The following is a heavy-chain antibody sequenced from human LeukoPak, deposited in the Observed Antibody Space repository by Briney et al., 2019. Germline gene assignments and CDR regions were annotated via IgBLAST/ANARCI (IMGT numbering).Heavy chain of an antibody. CDR3: ARDYYDGSGYYYVPNLDY. CDR1: GFTFSSYA. CDR2: ISYDGSNK. V-gene: IGHV3-30-3*01. J-gene: IGHJ4*02. D-gene: IGHD3-22*01. Sequence: GGSLRLSCAASGFTFSSYAMHWVRQAPGKGLEWVAVISYDGSNKYYADSVKGRFTISRDNSKNTLYLQMNSLRAEDTAVYYCARDYYDGSGYYYVPNLDYWGQGTLVTVSS.